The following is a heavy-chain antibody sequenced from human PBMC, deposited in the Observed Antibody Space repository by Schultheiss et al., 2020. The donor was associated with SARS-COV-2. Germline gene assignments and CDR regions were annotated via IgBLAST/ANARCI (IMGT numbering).Heavy chain of an antibody. CDR3: AKGEGGSSLKAASHYYYGLDV. V-gene: IGHV3-23*01. CDR2: ISGSGGST. Sequence: GGSLRLSCAASGFTFSSYAMSWVRQAPGKGLEWVSAISGSGGSTYYADSVKGRFTISRDNSKNTLYLQMNSLRAEDTAVYYCAKGEGGSSLKAASHYYYGLDVWGQGATGTVSS. D-gene: IGHD1-26*01. J-gene: IGHJ6*02. CDR1: GFTFSSYA.